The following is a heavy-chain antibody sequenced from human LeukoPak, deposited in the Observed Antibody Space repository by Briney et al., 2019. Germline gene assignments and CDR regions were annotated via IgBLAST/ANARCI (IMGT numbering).Heavy chain of an antibody. CDR3: AKDQRYYYDSSGYYYFDY. D-gene: IGHD3-22*01. CDR2: IRYDGSNK. Sequence: GGSLRLSCAASGFTLSSYAMSWVRQAPGKGLEWVAFIRYDGSNKYYADSVKGRFTISRDNSKNTLYLQMNSLRAEDTAVYYCAKDQRYYYDSSGYYYFDYWGQGTLVTVSS. V-gene: IGHV3-30*02. CDR1: GFTLSSYA. J-gene: IGHJ4*02.